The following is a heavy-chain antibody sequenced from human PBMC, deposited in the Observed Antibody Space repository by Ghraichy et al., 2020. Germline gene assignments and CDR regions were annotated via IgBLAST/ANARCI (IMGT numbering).Heavy chain of an antibody. CDR2: IYYSGST. CDR1: GGSISSGGYY. J-gene: IGHJ5*02. CDR3: ARAQVDTTRNWFDP. V-gene: IGHV4-31*03. D-gene: IGHD5-12*01. Sequence: SETLSLTCTVSGGSISSGGYYWSWIHQHPGKGLEWIGYIYYSGSTYYNPSLKSRVTISVDTSKNQFSLKLSSVTAADTAVYYCARAQVDTTRNWFDPWGQGTLVTVSS.